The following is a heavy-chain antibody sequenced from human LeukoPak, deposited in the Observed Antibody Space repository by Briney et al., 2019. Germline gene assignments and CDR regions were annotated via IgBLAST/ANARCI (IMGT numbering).Heavy chain of an antibody. V-gene: IGHV1-69*05. CDR3: ARASDYDFWSGYFDY. D-gene: IGHD3-3*01. J-gene: IGHJ4*02. Sequence: ASVKVSCKASGGTFSSYAISWVRQAPGQGLEWMGRIIPIFGTANYAQKFQGRVTITTDESTSTAYTELSSLRSEDTAVYYCARASDYDFWSGYFDYWGQGTLVTVSS. CDR2: IIPIFGTA. CDR1: GGTFSSYA.